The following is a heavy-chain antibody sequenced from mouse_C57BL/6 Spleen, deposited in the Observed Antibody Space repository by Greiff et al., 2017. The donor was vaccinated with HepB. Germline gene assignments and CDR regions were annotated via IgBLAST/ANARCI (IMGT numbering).Heavy chain of an antibody. CDR2: ISYDGSN. D-gene: IGHD2-2*01. J-gene: IGHJ3*01. V-gene: IGHV3-6*01. CDR1: GYSITSGYY. Sequence: EVQRVESGPGLVKPSQSLSLTCSVTGYSITSGYYWNWIRQFPGNKLEWMGYISYDGSNNYNPSLKNRISITRDTSKNQFFLKLNSVTTEDTATYYCARGYYGYDGFAYWGQGTLVTVSA. CDR3: ARGYYGYDGFAY.